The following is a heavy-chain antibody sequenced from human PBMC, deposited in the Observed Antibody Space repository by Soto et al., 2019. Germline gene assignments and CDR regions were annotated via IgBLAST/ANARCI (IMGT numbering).Heavy chain of an antibody. V-gene: IGHV1-18*01. CDR3: ARGRYGDY. CDR2: ISAPNGNT. D-gene: IGHD1-1*01. Sequence: QVHLVQSGAEVKKPGASVKVSGKGSGYTFTTYGITWVRQAPGQGLEWMGWISAPNGNTNYAQKLQGTVTVTRDTSTSTAYMELRSLRSDDTAVYYCARGRYGDYWGQGALVTVSS. J-gene: IGHJ4*02. CDR1: GYTFTTYG.